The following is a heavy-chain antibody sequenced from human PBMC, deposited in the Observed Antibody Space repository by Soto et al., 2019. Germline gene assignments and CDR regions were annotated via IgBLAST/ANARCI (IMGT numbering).Heavy chain of an antibody. V-gene: IGHV6-1*01. Sequence: SQTLSLTCAISGDSVSSNSAAWNWIRQSPSRGLEWLGRTYYRSKWYNDYAVSVKSRITINPDTSKNQLSLQLNSVTPEDTAVYSGERKGECLKYYYGRDFGGQGTRFTFS. CDR1: GDSVSSNSAA. CDR2: TYYRSKWYN. D-gene: IGHD3-3*01. CDR3: ERKGECLKYYYGRDF. J-gene: IGHJ6*02.